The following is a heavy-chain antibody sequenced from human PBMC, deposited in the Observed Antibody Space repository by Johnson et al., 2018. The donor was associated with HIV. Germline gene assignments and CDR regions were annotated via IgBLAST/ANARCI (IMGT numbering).Heavy chain of an antibody. Sequence: QVQLVESGGGVVQPGRSLRLSCAASGITFSSYAMHWVRQAPGKGLEWVAVISFDGSNKYYADSVKGRFTISRDNSKNTLYLQMNSLRADDTAVYYCAKDRNWGASGGFDIWGQGTMLTVSS. J-gene: IGHJ3*02. D-gene: IGHD7-27*01. CDR3: AKDRNWGASGGFDI. CDR1: GITFSSYA. V-gene: IGHV3-30*04. CDR2: ISFDGSNK.